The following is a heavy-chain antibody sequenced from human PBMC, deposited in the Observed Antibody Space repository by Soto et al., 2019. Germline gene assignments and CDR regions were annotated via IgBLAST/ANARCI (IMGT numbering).Heavy chain of an antibody. V-gene: IGHV1-3*01. J-gene: IGHJ4*02. CDR3: ARDAMTTEFDY. D-gene: IGHD4-4*01. CDR2: INAGDGNT. CDR1: GYTFTSYA. Sequence: QVQLVQSGAEVKKPGASVKVSCKASGYTFTSYAMHWLRQAPGQRLEWMGWINAGDGNTKYSQKFQGRVTITRDTSASTALMELSRLRSEDTAVYYCARDAMTTEFDYWGQGTLVTVSA.